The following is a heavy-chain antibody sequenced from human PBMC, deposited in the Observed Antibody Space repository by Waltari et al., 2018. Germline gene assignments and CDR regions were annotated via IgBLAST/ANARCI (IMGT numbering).Heavy chain of an antibody. Sequence: QLQLQESGPGLVKPSETLSLTCTVSGGSISHNTYYWGWIRQPPGKGLEWIGSIYYSGSTYYNPSLRSRVTIVVDTSKNQFSLKLTSVTAADMAVYYCARDVVIMENWFDPWGQGTLVTVSS. CDR3: ARDVVIMENWFDP. D-gene: IGHD2-15*01. CDR1: GGSISHNTYY. CDR2: IYYSGST. J-gene: IGHJ5*02. V-gene: IGHV4-39*07.